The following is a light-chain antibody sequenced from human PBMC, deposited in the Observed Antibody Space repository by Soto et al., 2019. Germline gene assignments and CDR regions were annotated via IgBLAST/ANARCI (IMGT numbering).Light chain of an antibody. J-gene: IGKJ2*01. V-gene: IGKV3-15*01. CDR2: GAS. Sequence: EIVMTQSPATLSVSPGERATLSCRASQSVSSNSAWYQQKPGQAPRLLIYGASTRANGIPARFSGSGSGTEFTLTISSLQSEDFAVYYCHQYNNWPYTFGQGTKLEI. CDR3: HQYNNWPYT. CDR1: QSVSSN.